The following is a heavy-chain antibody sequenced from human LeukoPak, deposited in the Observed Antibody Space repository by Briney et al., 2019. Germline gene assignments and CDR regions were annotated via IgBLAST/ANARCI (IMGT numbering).Heavy chain of an antibody. D-gene: IGHD3-16*01. CDR1: GFTFSSYG. Sequence: PGGSLRLSCAASGFTFSSYGMHWVRQAPGKGLEWVAVIWYDGSNKYYADSVKGRFTISRDNSKNTLYLQMNSLRAEDTAVYYCARDLGDWQYDWYFDLWGRGTLVTVSS. CDR2: IWYDGSNK. V-gene: IGHV3-33*01. J-gene: IGHJ2*01. CDR3: ARDLGDWQYDWYFDL.